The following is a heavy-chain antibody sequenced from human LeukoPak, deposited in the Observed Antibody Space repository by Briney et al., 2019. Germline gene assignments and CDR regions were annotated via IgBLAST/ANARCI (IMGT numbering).Heavy chain of an antibody. CDR2: IYYSGRT. CDR3: ARSWAPGYCTSTSCYNFDY. V-gene: IGHV4-39*01. CDR1: GGSISTSHYY. J-gene: IGHJ4*02. Sequence: SETLSLTCKVTGGSISTSHYYWGWIRQPPGKGLEWIGLIYYSGRTYYNPSLKSRLTISVDTSKNEFSLKLSSVTAADTAVYYCARSWAPGYCTSTSCYNFDYWGQGALVTVSS. D-gene: IGHD2-2*02.